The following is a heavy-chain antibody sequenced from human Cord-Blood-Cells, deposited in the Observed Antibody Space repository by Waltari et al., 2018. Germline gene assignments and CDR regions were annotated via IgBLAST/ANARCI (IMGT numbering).Heavy chain of an antibody. V-gene: IGHV3-23*01. CDR1: GSTFSSYA. CDR3: AKDLSVDAAGDY. D-gene: IGHD6-13*01. Sequence: VQLLESGGGLVPPVGSLRLPCAASGSTFSSYAMSWFRQAPGKGLGCVSAISGGGGSTYYADSVKGRFTISRENSKNTLYLQMNSLRAEDTAVYYCAKDLSVDAAGDYWGQGTLVTVSS. CDR2: ISGGGGST. J-gene: IGHJ4*02.